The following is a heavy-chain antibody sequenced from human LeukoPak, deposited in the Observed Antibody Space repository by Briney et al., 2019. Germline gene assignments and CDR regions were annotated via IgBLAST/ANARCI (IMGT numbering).Heavy chain of an antibody. V-gene: IGHV1-8*01. CDR1: GYTLTSYD. Sequence: GASVKVSCKASGYTLTSYDINWVRQATGQGLEWMGWMNPNSGNTGYAQKFQGRVTMTRNTSISTAYMELSSLRSEDTAVYYCARGALKYYYGSGSYTGYYYGMDVWGQGTTVTVSS. CDR2: MNPNSGNT. J-gene: IGHJ6*02. D-gene: IGHD3-10*01. CDR3: ARGALKYYYGSGSYTGYYYGMDV.